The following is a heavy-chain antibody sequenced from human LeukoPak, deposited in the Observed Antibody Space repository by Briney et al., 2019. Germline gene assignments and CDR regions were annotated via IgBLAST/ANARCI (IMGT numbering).Heavy chain of an antibody. CDR3: ARESGLNDYYDSSGFAHAFDI. CDR2: IYTSGST. V-gene: IGHV4-4*07. J-gene: IGHJ3*02. Sequence: PSETLSLTCTVSGGSISSYYWSWIRQPAGKGLEWIGRIYTSGSTNYNPSLKSRVTMSVDTSQNQFSLKLSSVTAADTAVYYCARESGLNDYYDSSGFAHAFDIWGQGTMVTVSS. CDR1: GGSISSYY. D-gene: IGHD3-22*01.